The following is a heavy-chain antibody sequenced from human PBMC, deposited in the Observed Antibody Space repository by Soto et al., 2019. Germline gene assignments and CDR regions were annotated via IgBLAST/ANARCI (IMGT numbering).Heavy chain of an antibody. CDR3: ARAWGRVFDY. CDR1: GGSISSYY. Sequence: SETLSLTCTVSGGSISSYYWSWIRQPPGKGLEWIGYIYYSGSTNYNPSLKSRVTISVDTSKNQFSLKLSPVTAADTAVYYCARAWGRVFDYWGQGTLVTVSS. D-gene: IGHD2-15*01. CDR2: IYYSGST. J-gene: IGHJ4*02. V-gene: IGHV4-59*01.